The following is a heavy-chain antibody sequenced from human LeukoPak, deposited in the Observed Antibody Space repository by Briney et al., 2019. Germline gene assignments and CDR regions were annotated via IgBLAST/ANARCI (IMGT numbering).Heavy chain of an antibody. CDR3: ARREQWLVLVDY. CDR1: GFTFSSYS. J-gene: IGHJ4*02. V-gene: IGHV3-21*01. Sequence: GGSLRLSCAASGFTFSSYSMNWVRQAPGKGLEWVSSISSSSSYIYYADSVKGRFTISRDNAKNSLYLQMNSPRAEDTAVYYCARREQWLVLVDYWGQGTLVTVSS. D-gene: IGHD6-19*01. CDR2: ISSSSSYI.